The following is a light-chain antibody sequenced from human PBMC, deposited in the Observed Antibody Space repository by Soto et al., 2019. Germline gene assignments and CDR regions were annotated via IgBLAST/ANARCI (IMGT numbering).Light chain of an antibody. CDR1: SSDIGGYNA. CDR3: NSFRVNHLYV. Sequence: QSVLTQPASVSGSTGQTITISCTGTSSDIGGYNAVSWYQHHPGKAPKLIIYEVTHRPAGISDRFSASKSGNTASLTISGLQAEDEADYYCNSFRVNHLYVFGNGTKVTVL. V-gene: IGLV2-14*01. CDR2: EVT. J-gene: IGLJ1*01.